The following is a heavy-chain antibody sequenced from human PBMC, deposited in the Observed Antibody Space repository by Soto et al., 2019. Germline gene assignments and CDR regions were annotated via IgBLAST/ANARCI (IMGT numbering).Heavy chain of an antibody. D-gene: IGHD2-15*01. CDR1: GFSLSTSGVG. CDR2: IYWDVDK. CDR3: AHVKDIVVLVAATFPGALDI. J-gene: IGHJ3*02. Sequence: SGPTLVNTTQTLTLTCTFSGFSLSTSGVGVGWIRQPPGKALEWLALIYWDVDKRYSPSLKSRLTITKDTSKNQVVLTMTNMDPLDTATYYFAHVKDIVVLVAATFPGALDIRSQGSMDTVSS. V-gene: IGHV2-5*02.